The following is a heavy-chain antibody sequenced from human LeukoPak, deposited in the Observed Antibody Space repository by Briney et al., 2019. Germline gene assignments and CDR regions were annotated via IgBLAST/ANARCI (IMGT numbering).Heavy chain of an antibody. V-gene: IGHV4-59*01. Sequence: KPSETLSLTCTVSGGSISSYYWSWIRQTPGKGLEWIGCINYSGNTDYSPSLKSRLTILVDTSKNQFSLRLRSVTAADTAVYYCVRSSGWSFFDCWGQGSLVTVSS. D-gene: IGHD6-19*01. CDR2: INYSGNT. CDR3: VRSSGWSFFDC. CDR1: GGSISSYY. J-gene: IGHJ4*02.